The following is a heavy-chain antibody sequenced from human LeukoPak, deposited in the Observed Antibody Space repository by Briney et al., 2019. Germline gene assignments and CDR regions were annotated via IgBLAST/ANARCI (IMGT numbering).Heavy chain of an antibody. Sequence: GGSLRLSCAASGFTVSSNYMSWVRQAPGKGLEWVSVIYGDGSTSYADSVKGRFTISRDNSKNTLYPQMNSLRAEDTAVYYCARAVTTSYRRYNWFDSWGQGTLVTVSS. CDR1: GFTVSSNY. D-gene: IGHD4-17*01. J-gene: IGHJ5*01. V-gene: IGHV3-53*01. CDR3: ARAVTTSYRRYNWFDS. CDR2: IYGDGST.